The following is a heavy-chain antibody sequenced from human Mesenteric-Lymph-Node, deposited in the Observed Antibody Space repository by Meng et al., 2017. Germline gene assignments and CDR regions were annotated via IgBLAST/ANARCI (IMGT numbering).Heavy chain of an antibody. CDR3: AKRVVVTASSHWYFDL. CDR2: ISGNGAGT. J-gene: IGHJ2*01. CDR1: GVTFGSYA. D-gene: IGHD2-21*02. V-gene: IGHV3-23*04. Sequence: EVQRVEAGGGGVQPGGSLRLAGAAAGVTFGSYAMSWVRQAPGKGLEWLSGISGNGAGTYYADSMKGRFTISRDNSMNTLYLEMNSLRAEDTAIYYCAKRVVVTASSHWYFDLWGRGTLVTVSS.